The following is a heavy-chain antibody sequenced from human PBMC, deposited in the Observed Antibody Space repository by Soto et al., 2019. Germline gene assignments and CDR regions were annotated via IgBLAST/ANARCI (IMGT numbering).Heavy chain of an antibody. D-gene: IGHD4-4*01. CDR3: ARRPRTTRPGHGFDA. J-gene: IGHJ5*02. CDR1: GYTFPSYG. CDR2: ISAYNGNT. Sequence: ASVKVSCKASGYTFPSYGISWVRQAPGQGLEWMGWISAYNGNTNYAQKLQGRVTMTTDTSTSTAYMELRSLRSDDTAVYYCARRPRTTRPGHGFDAWGQGTVVTVSS. V-gene: IGHV1-18*01.